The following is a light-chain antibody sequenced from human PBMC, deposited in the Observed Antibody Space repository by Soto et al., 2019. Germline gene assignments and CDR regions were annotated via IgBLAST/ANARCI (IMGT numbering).Light chain of an antibody. CDR1: SSDVGGYNH. CDR3: FSYTSSTAYV. Sequence: QSVLTQPASVSGSPGQSITISCTGTSSDVGGYNHVSWYQLHPGKAPKLMVYEVSNRPSGVSNRFSGSKSGSTASLTISGLQAEDEADYYCFSYTSSTAYVFGTGTKLTVL. V-gene: IGLV2-14*01. CDR2: EVS. J-gene: IGLJ1*01.